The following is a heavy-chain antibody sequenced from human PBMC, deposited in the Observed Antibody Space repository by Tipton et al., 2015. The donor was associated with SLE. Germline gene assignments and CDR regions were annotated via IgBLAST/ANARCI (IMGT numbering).Heavy chain of an antibody. CDR3: ARGGGNANWYFDL. CDR1: GASISSGSFY. D-gene: IGHD4-23*01. V-gene: IGHV4-61*02. CDR2: MYTRGST. Sequence: TLSLTCTVSGASISSGSFYWSWIRQSAGKGLEWIGRMYTRGSTNYSPSLRSRVTISIDRSKNQFSLKLSSVTAADTAVYYCARGGGNANWYFDLWGRGTLVTVSS. J-gene: IGHJ2*01.